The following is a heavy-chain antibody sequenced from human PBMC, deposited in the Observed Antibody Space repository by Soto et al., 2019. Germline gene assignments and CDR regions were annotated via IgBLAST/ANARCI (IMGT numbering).Heavy chain of an antibody. CDR3: TRYYGSGSHNADYYYYYYMDV. V-gene: IGHV3-73*01. CDR2: IRSKANSYAT. CDR1: GFTFSGSA. J-gene: IGHJ6*03. Sequence: GGSLRLSCAASGFTFSGSAMHWVRQASGKGLEWVGRIRSKANSYATAYAASVKGRFTISRDDSKNTAYLQMNSLKTEDTAVYYCTRYYGSGSHNADYYYYYYMDVWGKGTTVTVSS. D-gene: IGHD3-10*01.